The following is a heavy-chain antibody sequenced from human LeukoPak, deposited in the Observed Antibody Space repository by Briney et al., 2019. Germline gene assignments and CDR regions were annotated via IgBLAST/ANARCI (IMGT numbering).Heavy chain of an antibody. CDR3: ARTLRLGTPRAFDI. J-gene: IGHJ3*02. Sequence: GGSLRLSCVFSGFTFSSYWMNWVRQAPGKGLEWVANIHEDGSDKYYVDSVKGRFTISRDNAKNSLYLQMNSLRAEDTALYYCARTLRLGTPRAFDIWGRGTVVTVSS. D-gene: IGHD1-14*01. V-gene: IGHV3-7*05. CDR1: GFTFSSYW. CDR2: IHEDGSDK.